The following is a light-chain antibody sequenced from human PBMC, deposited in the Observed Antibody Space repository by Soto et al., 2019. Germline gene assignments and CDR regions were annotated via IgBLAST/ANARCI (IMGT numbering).Light chain of an antibody. V-gene: IGLV2-18*02. CDR3: SSYTSSSTRV. CDR2: EVS. CDR1: SSDVGSYNR. J-gene: IGLJ3*02. Sequence: QSALTQPPSVSGSPGQSVTISCTGTSSDVGSYNRVSWYQRPPGTAPKLMIYEVSNRPSGVPDRFSGSKSGNTASLTISGLQAEDEADYYCSSYTSSSTRVFGGGTKLTVL.